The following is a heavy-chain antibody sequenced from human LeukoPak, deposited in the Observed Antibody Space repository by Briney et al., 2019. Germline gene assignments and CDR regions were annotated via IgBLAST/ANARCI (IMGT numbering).Heavy chain of an antibody. CDR2: ISSSGTTI. Sequence: GGSLRLSCAGSGFTLSSHEMNWVRQAPGKGLECVSSISSSGTTIYYADSVKGRFTISRDNAKNSLYLQMNSLRVEDTGIYYCVKVAKYYYGSETYYFFEHWGQGTPVTASS. D-gene: IGHD3-10*01. J-gene: IGHJ4*02. CDR3: VKVAKYYYGSETYYFFEH. V-gene: IGHV3-48*03. CDR1: GFTLSSHE.